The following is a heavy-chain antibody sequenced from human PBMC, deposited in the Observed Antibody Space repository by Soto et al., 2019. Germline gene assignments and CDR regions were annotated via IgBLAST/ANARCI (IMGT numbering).Heavy chain of an antibody. V-gene: IGHV3-23*01. CDR1: GFIFENFG. Sequence: LRLSCAASGFIFENFGMSWVRQAPRKGLEWISSISGSGFKKYYADSVKGRFTTSRDNSKSTVYLELNNLSAEDTAVYHCAKNQGVELVPLATVDWFDPWGQGSVVTVSS. CDR3: AKNQGVELVPLATVDWFDP. J-gene: IGHJ5*02. D-gene: IGHD1-26*01. CDR2: ISGSGFKK.